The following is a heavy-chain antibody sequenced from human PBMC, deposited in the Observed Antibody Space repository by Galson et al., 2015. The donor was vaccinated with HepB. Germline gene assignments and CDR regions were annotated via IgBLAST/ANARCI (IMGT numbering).Heavy chain of an antibody. CDR3: AGEDYYYGLHV. CDR1: GASISNYY. Sequence: SETLSLTCTVSGASISNYYWTWIRQAPGKGLEWIGYIYHTGSTNYNPSLRSRVTISIDTSKNQFSLGLSSVTAADTAVYYCAGEDYYYGLHVWGQGATVTVSS. CDR2: IYHTGST. J-gene: IGHJ6*02. V-gene: IGHV4-59*01.